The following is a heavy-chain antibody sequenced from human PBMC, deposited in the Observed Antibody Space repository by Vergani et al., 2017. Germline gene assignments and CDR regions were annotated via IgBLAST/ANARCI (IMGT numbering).Heavy chain of an antibody. V-gene: IGHV4-39*01. J-gene: IGHJ3*02. CDR2: IYYSGST. Sequence: QLQLQESGPGLVKPSDTLYLTCTVSGGSITSSSYYWGWIRQPPGKGLEWIGSIYYSGSTYDNPSLKSRVTISVATSKNPFALKLSALTAADTAVYYCARAQRVDYYDSSGYPRGAFDIWGQGTMVTVSS. D-gene: IGHD3-22*01. CDR1: GGSITSSSYY. CDR3: ARAQRVDYYDSSGYPRGAFDI.